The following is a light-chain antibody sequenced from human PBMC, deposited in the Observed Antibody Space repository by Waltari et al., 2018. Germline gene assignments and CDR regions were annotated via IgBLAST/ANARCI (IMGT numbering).Light chain of an antibody. CDR3: QAWDHSAWV. V-gene: IGLV3-1*01. CDR2: QDD. J-gene: IGLJ3*02. CDR1: KLEAKS. Sequence: YDLTQAPSVSVSPGQTASIACPGDKLEAKSVSWYQQRPGLSPLLVIYQDDRRPSEIPERFSGSNSGNTATLTISGTQPMDEADYFCQAWDHSAWVFGGGTKLTVL.